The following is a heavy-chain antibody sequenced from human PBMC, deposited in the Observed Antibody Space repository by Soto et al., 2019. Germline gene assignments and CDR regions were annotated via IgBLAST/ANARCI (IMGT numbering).Heavy chain of an antibody. CDR1: GGSISSSSYY. CDR2: IFYSGTT. Sequence: SETLSLTCTVSGGSISSSSYYWGWIRQPPGKGLEWIGSIFYSGTTYYNPSLKSRVTISVDTSKNQFSLKLSSVSAADTAVYYCARAKAPLYSSSWYWFDPWGQGTLVTVSS. D-gene: IGHD6-13*01. CDR3: ARAKAPLYSSSWYWFDP. V-gene: IGHV4-39*01. J-gene: IGHJ5*02.